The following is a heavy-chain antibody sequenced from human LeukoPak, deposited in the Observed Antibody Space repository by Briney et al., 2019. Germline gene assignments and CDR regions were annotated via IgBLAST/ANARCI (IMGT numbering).Heavy chain of an antibody. J-gene: IGHJ6*02. CDR3: ATGGQYSGSLYYYYGMDV. D-gene: IGHD1-26*01. Sequence: GASVKVSCKVSGYTLTELSMHWVRQAPGKGLEWMGGFDPEDGETIYAQKFQGRVTMTEDTSTDTAYMELSSLRSEDTAVYYCATGGQYSGSLYYYYGMDVWGQGTTVTVSS. CDR1: GYTLTELS. V-gene: IGHV1-24*01. CDR2: FDPEDGET.